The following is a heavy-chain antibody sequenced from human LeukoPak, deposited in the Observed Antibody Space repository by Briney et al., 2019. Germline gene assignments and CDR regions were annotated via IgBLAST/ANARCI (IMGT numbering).Heavy chain of an antibody. CDR1: GFTFSDYY. Sequence: GGSLRLSCAASGFTFSDYYMSWIRQAPGKGLEWVSYISSSGSTIYYADSVKGRFTISRDNSKNSLYLQMNSLKAEDTAVYYCAKADYYADHLFDYWGQGTLVTVSS. J-gene: IGHJ4*02. V-gene: IGHV3-11*01. CDR3: AKADYYADHLFDY. D-gene: IGHD3-10*01. CDR2: ISSSGSTI.